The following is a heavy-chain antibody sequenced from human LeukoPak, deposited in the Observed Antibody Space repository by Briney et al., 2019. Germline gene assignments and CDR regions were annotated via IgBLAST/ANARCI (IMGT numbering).Heavy chain of an antibody. Sequence: PGGSLRLSCAASGFTFSRFPMHWVRQAPGKGLEWVAAISNDGSTTYDADSVKGRFTISRDKSKNTLYVQMKSLRPEDTALYYCGTGFTWSLESWGQGTMVAVSS. CDR1: GFTFSRFP. V-gene: IGHV3-30*04. CDR2: ISNDGSTT. D-gene: IGHD2-8*02. J-gene: IGHJ4*02. CDR3: GTGFTWSLES.